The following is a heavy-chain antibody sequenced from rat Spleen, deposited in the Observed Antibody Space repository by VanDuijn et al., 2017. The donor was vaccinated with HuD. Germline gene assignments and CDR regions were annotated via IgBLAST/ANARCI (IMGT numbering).Heavy chain of an antibody. CDR2: ITSGGSNT. Sequence: EVQLVESGGCLVQPGRSLKLSCAASGFTFSSFAMAWVRQAPKKGLEWVATITSGGSNTYYPDSVKGRFTISRDNAKSTLYLQMDSLRSEDTATYYCAKDYNNSWYFDFWGPGTMVTVSS. D-gene: IGHD1-10*01. J-gene: IGHJ1*01. V-gene: IGHV5-25*01. CDR1: GFTFSSFA. CDR3: AKDYNNSWYFDF.